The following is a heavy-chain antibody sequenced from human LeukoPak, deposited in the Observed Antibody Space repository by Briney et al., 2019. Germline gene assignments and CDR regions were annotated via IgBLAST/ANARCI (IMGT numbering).Heavy chain of an antibody. D-gene: IGHD1-26*01. Sequence: SGGSLRLSCAASGFTFSSYEMNWVRQAPGKGLEWVSYISSSGSTIYYADSVKGRFTISRDNAKNSLYLQMNSLRAEDTAVYYCARDESGSYYSMSDYWGQGTLVTVSS. J-gene: IGHJ4*02. CDR3: ARDESGSYYSMSDY. CDR1: GFTFSSYE. V-gene: IGHV3-48*03. CDR2: ISSSGSTI.